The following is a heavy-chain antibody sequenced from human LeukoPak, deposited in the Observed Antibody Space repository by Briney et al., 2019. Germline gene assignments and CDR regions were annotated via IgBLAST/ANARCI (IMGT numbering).Heavy chain of an antibody. CDR2: INHSGST. CDR3: ARVDYYGSGLIDY. J-gene: IGHJ4*02. Sequence: SETLSLTCAVYGGSFSGYYWSWIRQPPGKGLEWIGEINHSGSTNYNPSLKSRVTISVDTSKNQFSLKLSSVTAADTAVYYCARVDYYGSGLIDYWGQGTLVTVSS. CDR1: GGSFSGYY. D-gene: IGHD3-10*01. V-gene: IGHV4-34*01.